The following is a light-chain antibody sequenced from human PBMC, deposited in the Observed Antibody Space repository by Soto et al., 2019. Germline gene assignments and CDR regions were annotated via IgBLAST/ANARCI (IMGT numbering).Light chain of an antibody. CDR3: QQRSNLWLT. CDR2: DAS. J-gene: IGKJ4*01. CDR1: QSVGSY. Sequence: EIVLTQSPATLSLSPGERATLSCRASQSVGSYLGWYQQQPGQAPRLLIYDASNRATGIPARFSGSGSGTDVTLTISSLEPDDFAFYYCQQRSNLWLTFGGGTQVEMK. V-gene: IGKV3-11*01.